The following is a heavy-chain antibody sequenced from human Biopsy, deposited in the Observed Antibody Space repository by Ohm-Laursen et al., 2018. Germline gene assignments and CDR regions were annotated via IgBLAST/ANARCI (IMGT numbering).Heavy chain of an antibody. Sequence: GTLFLTCTVSGGSLSSYYWSWIRQPAGKGLEWIGRIYSSGSTNYNPSLKSRVTLSMDTSKRQFSLKLSFVTAADTAVYYCARWTPEYDSSRYYLDAFDIWGQGTKVTVSS. V-gene: IGHV4-4*07. D-gene: IGHD3-22*01. CDR3: ARWTPEYDSSRYYLDAFDI. CDR1: GGSLSSYY. CDR2: IYSSGST. J-gene: IGHJ3*02.